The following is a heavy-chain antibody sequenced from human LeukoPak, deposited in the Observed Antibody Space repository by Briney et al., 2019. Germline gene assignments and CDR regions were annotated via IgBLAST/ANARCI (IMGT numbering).Heavy chain of an antibody. V-gene: IGHV4-61*05. D-gene: IGHD3-10*01. CDR2: IYYSGST. CDR3: ARGGYYGSGNDFRFDP. CDR1: GGSIRSSSYY. Sequence: PSETLSLTCTVSGGSIRSSSYYWGWIRQPPGKGLEWIGYIYYSGSTNYNPSLKSRVTISVDTSKNQFSLKLSSVTAADTAVYYCARGGYYGSGNDFRFDPWGQGTLVTVSS. J-gene: IGHJ5*02.